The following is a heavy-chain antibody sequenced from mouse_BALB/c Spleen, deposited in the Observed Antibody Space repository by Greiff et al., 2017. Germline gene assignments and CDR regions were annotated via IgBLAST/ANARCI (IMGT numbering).Heavy chain of an antibody. Sequence: QVHVKQSGAELVRPGTSVKISCKASGYAFTNYWLGWVKQRPGHGLEWIGDIYPGSGNTYYNEKFKGKATLTADKSSSTAYMQLSSLTSEDSAVYYCTRSAYYRYDMAYWGQGTLVTVSA. CDR2: IYPGSGNT. D-gene: IGHD2-14*01. V-gene: IGHV1-63*01. J-gene: IGHJ3*01. CDR1: GYAFTNYW. CDR3: TRSAYYRYDMAY.